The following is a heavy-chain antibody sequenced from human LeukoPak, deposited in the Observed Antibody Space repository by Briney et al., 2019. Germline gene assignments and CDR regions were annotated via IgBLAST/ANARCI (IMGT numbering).Heavy chain of an antibody. CDR2: ISFDGSNK. CDR3: ARDIRYSSSWRFDY. J-gene: IGHJ4*02. D-gene: IGHD6-13*01. Sequence: GRSLRLSCAASGFTFSSYAMHWVRQAPGKGLEWVAVISFDGSNKYYADSVKGRFTISRDNSKNTLYLQVNSLRAEDTAVCYCARDIRYSSSWRFDYWGQGTLVTVSS. V-gene: IGHV3-30-3*01. CDR1: GFTFSSYA.